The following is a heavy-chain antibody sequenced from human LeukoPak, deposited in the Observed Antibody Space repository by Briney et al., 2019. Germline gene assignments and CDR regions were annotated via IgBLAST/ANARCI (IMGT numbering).Heavy chain of an antibody. J-gene: IGHJ5*02. CDR1: GYSFSRYG. D-gene: IGHD3-22*01. CDR2: ISTYNGNT. Sequence: ASVKVSCKASGYSFSRYGISWVRQAPGQGLEWMGWISTYNGNTNYAQEFQGRVTMTTDTSTNTAYMEPRSLRSDDTAVYYCARDLDYYDSSGSGWFDPWGQGTLVTVSS. CDR3: ARDLDYYDSSGSGWFDP. V-gene: IGHV1-18*01.